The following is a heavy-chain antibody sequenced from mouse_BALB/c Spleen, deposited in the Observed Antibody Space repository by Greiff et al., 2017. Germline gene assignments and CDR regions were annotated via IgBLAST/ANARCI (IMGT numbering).Heavy chain of an antibody. V-gene: IGHV5-6-4*01. CDR2: ISSGGSYT. D-gene: IGHD2-12*01. CDR3: TRDGVYRGAMDY. J-gene: IGHJ4*01. Sequence: EVHLVESGGGLVKPGGSLKLSCAASGFTFSSYTMSWVRQTPEKRLEWVATISSGGSYTYYPDSVKGRFTISRDNAKNTLYLQMSSLKSEDTAMYYCTRDGVYRGAMDYWGQGTSVTVAS. CDR1: GFTFSSYT.